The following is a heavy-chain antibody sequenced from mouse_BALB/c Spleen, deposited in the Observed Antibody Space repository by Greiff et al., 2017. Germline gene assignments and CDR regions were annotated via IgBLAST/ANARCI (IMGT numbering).Heavy chain of an antibody. CDR1: GYTFTSYY. V-gene: IGHV1S81*02. Sequence: VKLQQPGAELVKPGASVKLSCKASGYTFTSYYMYWVKQRPGQGLEWIGGINPSNGGTNFNEKFKSKATLTVDKSSSTAYMQLSSLTSEDSAVYYCTRGFTTGSYFDVWGAGTTVTVSS. CDR2: INPSNGGT. CDR3: TRGFTTGSYFDV. D-gene: IGHD1-1*01. J-gene: IGHJ1*01.